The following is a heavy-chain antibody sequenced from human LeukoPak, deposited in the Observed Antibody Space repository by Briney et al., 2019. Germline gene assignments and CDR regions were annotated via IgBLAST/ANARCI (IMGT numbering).Heavy chain of an antibody. CDR2: INHSGST. D-gene: IGHD3-9*01. V-gene: IGHV4-34*01. CDR1: GGSFSGYY. Sequence: KPSETLSLTCAVYGGSFSGYYWSWIRQPPGKGLEWIGEINHSGSTNYNPSLKSRVTISVDTSKNQFSLKLSSVTAADTAVYYCARGNFVLRYFDRFDYWGQGTLVTVSS. J-gene: IGHJ4*02. CDR3: ARGNFVLRYFDRFDY.